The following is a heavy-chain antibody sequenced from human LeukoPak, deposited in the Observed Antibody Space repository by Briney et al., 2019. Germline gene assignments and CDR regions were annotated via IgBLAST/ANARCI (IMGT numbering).Heavy chain of an antibody. CDR3: ARDEIVTKYYFDY. D-gene: IGHD1-26*01. V-gene: IGHV3-30*04. J-gene: IGHJ4*02. CDR2: ISFDASYK. Sequence: PGGSLRLSCAASGFTFSSYAMHWVRQAPGKGLEWVAVISFDASYKYYADSVKGRFTISRDNSKNTLYPQMNSLRAEDTAVYYCARDEIVTKYYFDYWGQGTLVTVSS. CDR1: GFTFSSYA.